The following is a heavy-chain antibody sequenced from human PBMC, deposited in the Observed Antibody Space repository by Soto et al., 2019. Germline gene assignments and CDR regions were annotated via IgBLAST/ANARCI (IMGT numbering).Heavy chain of an antibody. CDR2: IWYDGSNK. J-gene: IGHJ6*02. V-gene: IGHV3-33*01. D-gene: IGHD2-2*01. CDR3: AREGNMHPYYYYGMDV. Sequence: LRLSCAASVFTFSIYGRHWVRQAPVKGLEWVAVIWYDGSNKYYADSVRGRFTISRDNSKNTLYLQMNSLRAEDTAVYYCAREGNMHPYYYYGMDVWGQGTTVTVSS. CDR1: VFTFSIYG.